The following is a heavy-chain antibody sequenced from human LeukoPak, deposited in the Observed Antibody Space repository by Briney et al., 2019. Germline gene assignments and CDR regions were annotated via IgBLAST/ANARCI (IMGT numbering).Heavy chain of an antibody. CDR3: ARDHYYDSSGYADY. V-gene: IGHV3-7*01. D-gene: IGHD3-22*01. CDR2: IKQDGSEK. Sequence: GGSLRLSCAASGFTFSSYWMSWVRQAPGKGLEWVPNIKQDGSEKYYVDSVKGRFTISRDNAKNSLYLQMNSLRAEDTAVYYCARDHYYDSSGYADYWGQGTLVTVSS. CDR1: GFTFSSYW. J-gene: IGHJ4*02.